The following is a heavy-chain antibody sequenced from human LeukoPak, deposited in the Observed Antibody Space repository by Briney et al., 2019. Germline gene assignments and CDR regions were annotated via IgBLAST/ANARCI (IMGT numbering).Heavy chain of an antibody. D-gene: IGHD1-26*01. Sequence: ASVKVSCKASGYTFTDHYIHWVRQAPGQGLEWMGIINPSGGSTSYAQKFQGRVTMTRDTSTSTVYMELSSLRSEDTAVYYCARGGGSYFDYWGQGTLVTVSS. CDR1: GYTFTDHY. CDR3: ARGGGSYFDY. CDR2: INPSGGST. V-gene: IGHV1-46*01. J-gene: IGHJ4*02.